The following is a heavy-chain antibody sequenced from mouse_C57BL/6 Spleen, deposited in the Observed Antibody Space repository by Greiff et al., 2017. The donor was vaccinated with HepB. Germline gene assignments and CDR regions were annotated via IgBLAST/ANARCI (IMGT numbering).Heavy chain of an antibody. V-gene: IGHV1-82*01. CDR3: ARKGYDYDYYAMDY. Sequence: VQLQQSGPELVKPGASVKISCKASGYAFSSSWMNWVKQRPGKGLEWIGRIYPGDGDTNYNGKFKGKATLTADKSSSTAYMQLSSLTSEDSAVYFCARKGYDYDYYAMDYWGQGTSVTVSS. J-gene: IGHJ4*01. CDR2: IYPGDGDT. CDR1: GYAFSSSW. D-gene: IGHD2-4*01.